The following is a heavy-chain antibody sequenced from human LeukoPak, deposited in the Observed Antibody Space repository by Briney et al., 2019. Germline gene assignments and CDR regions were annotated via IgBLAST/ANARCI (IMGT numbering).Heavy chain of an antibody. CDR3: ARKRGWQHDY. V-gene: IGHV4-4*09. Sequence: SETLSLTCTVSRGAISSYYWSWIRQPPGKGLEWIGYIYTSGSTNYNPSLKSRVTISVDTSKNQFSLKLSSVTAADTAVFYCARKRGWQHDYWGQGMLVTVSS. CDR2: IYTSGST. J-gene: IGHJ4*02. CDR1: RGAISSYY. D-gene: IGHD6-19*01.